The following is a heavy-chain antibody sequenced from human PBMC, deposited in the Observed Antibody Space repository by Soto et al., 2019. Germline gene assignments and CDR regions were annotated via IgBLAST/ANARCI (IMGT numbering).Heavy chain of an antibody. CDR2: IPVIGERR. J-gene: IGHJ4*02. V-gene: IGHV3-23*01. Sequence: EVQLLDSGGGLVQPGRSLRLSCAASGFTFSSYGMSWVRKAPGKGLEWVAGIPVIGERRYYADSVKGRFTISRDNAKNTLYLQMNSLRVEDAAVYFCAREGDRYGTVCFDSWGQGTLVTVSS. D-gene: IGHD1-1*01. CDR1: GFTFSSYG. CDR3: AREGDRYGTVCFDS.